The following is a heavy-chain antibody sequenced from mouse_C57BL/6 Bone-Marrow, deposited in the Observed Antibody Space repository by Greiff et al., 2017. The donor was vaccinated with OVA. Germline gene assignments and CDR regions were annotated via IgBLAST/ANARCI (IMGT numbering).Heavy chain of an antibody. V-gene: IGHV1-69*01. D-gene: IGHD2-4*01. CDR2: IDPSDSYT. J-gene: IGHJ2*01. CDR3: TRSDYDEVDY. CDR1: GYTFTSYW. Sequence: QVQLQQPGAELVMPGASVKLSCKASGYTFTSYWMHWVKQRPGQGLEWIGEIDPSDSYTNYNQKFKGQSTLTVDKSSSTAYMQLSSLTSEDSAVYYCTRSDYDEVDYWGQGTTLTVSS.